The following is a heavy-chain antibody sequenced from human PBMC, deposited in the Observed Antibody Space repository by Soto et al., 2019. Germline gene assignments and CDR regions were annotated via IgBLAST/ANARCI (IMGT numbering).Heavy chain of an antibody. J-gene: IGHJ6*02. D-gene: IGHD3-3*01. CDR3: ARDINDLWSGYAERVYGTDV. CDR1: GFTFSDYG. CDR2: ISYDGNNK. Sequence: QAQVVESGGDVVQPGRSLRLSCVVSGFTFSDYGFHWVRQAPGKGLEWVAVISYDGNNKNYADSVKGRFAISRDNSKNMVFMEMNSLRIEDTAVYYCARDINDLWSGYAERVYGTDVWGQGTTVTVSS. V-gene: IGHV3-30*09.